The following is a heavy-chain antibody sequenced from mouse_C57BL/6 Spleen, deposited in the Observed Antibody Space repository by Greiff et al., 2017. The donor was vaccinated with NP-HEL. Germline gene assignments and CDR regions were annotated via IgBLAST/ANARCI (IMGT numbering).Heavy chain of an antibody. Sequence: VQLQQSGAELVRPGSSVKLSCKASGYTFTSYWMDWVKQRPGQGLEWIGNIYPSDSETHYNQKFKDKATLTVDKSSSTAYMQLSSLTSEDSAVYYCARVPIPYPGTLDYWGQGTTLTVSS. CDR3: ARVPIPYPGTLDY. J-gene: IGHJ2*01. V-gene: IGHV1-61*01. CDR1: GYTFTSYW. CDR2: IYPSDSET. D-gene: IGHD1-1*01.